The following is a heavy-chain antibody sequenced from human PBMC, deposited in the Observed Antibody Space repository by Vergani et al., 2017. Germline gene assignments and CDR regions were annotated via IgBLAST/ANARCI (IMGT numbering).Heavy chain of an antibody. D-gene: IGHD6-13*01. V-gene: IGHV1-69-2*01. CDR2: VDPEDGET. CDR1: GYTFTDYY. CDR3: ATYRPSIAAAGSLGYYYYGMDV. Sequence: EVQLVQSGAEVQKPGATVKISCKVSGYTFTDYYMHWVQQAPGKGLEWMGLVDPEDGETIYAEKFQGRVTITADTSTDTAYMELSSLRSEDTAVYYCATYRPSIAAAGSLGYYYYGMDVWGQGTTVTVSS. J-gene: IGHJ6*02.